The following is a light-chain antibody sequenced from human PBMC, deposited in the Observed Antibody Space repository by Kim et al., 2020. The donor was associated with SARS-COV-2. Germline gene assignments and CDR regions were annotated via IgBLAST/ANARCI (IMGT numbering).Light chain of an antibody. Sequence: SPGERAYLSCRASEIISSNHLAWYQHKPGQAPRLLIYGASSRATGIPDRFSGSGSGRDFTLSISRLEPEDFAVYYCQQYAGALPNAFGQGTKLEI. CDR2: GAS. CDR3: QQYAGALPNA. CDR1: EIISSNH. J-gene: IGKJ2*01. V-gene: IGKV3-20*01.